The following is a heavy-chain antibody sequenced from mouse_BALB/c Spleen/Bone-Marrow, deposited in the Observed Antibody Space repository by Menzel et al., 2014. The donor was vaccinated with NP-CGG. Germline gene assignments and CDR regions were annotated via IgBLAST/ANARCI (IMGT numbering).Heavy chain of an antibody. CDR3: ARAVDVMDY. CDR1: GYTFTDYA. D-gene: IGHD1-1*01. Sequence: QVQLQQSGAELVRPGVSVKISCKGSGYTFTDYAIHWVKQRPGQGLEWIGMIHPSDSETRLNQKFKDKATLTVDKSSSTAYMQLNSPTSEDSAVYYCARAVDVMDYWGQGTSVTVSS. J-gene: IGHJ4*01. V-gene: IGHV1-67*01. CDR2: IHPSDSET.